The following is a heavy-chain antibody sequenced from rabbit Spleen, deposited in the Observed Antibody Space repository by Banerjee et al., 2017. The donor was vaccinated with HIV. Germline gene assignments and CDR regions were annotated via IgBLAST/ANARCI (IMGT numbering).Heavy chain of an antibody. CDR1: GFSFSTSDY. CDR2: IAGSSSGFT. J-gene: IGHJ4*01. D-gene: IGHD2-1*01. V-gene: IGHV1S45*01. Sequence: QEQLKESGGDLVKPGASLTLTCTASGFSFSTSDYMCWVRQAPGKGLEWISCIAGSSSGFTYSATWAKGRFTCSKTSSTTVTLQMTSLTPADTATYFCARGDYFTYGVSYGLDLWGPGTLVTVS. CDR3: ARGDYFTYGVSYGLDL.